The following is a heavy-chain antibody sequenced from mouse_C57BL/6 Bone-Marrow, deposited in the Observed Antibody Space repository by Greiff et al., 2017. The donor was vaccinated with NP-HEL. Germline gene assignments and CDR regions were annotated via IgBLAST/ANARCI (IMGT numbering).Heavy chain of an antibody. J-gene: IGHJ3*01. CDR2: INPSNGGT. V-gene: IGHV1-53*01. CDR3: AREERGTRFAF. CDR1: GYTFTSYW. D-gene: IGHD3-3*01. Sequence: QVQLQQPGAELVKPGASVKLSCKASGYTFTSYWMQWVKQRPGQGLEWIGNINPSNGGTNYNEKFKGKATLTVATSSSTAYMQLRSLTSADSAVFVCAREERGTRFAFWDRGTLVTVSA.